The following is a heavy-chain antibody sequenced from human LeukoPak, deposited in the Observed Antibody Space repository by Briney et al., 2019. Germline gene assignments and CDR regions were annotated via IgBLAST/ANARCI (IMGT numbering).Heavy chain of an antibody. D-gene: IGHD2-21*02. Sequence: ASVKVSCKASGYTFTSYDINWVRQATGQGLEWMGWMNPNSGNTGYAQKFQGRVTMTRNTSISTAYMELSSLRSEDTAVYYCARSEAYCGGDCPPLIAFDIWGQGTMVTVSS. CDR3: ARSEAYCGGDCPPLIAFDI. V-gene: IGHV1-8*01. CDR1: GYTFTSYD. CDR2: MNPNSGNT. J-gene: IGHJ3*02.